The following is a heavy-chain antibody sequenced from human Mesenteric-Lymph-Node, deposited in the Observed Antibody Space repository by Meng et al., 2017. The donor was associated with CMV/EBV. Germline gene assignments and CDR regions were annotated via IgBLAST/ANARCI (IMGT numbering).Heavy chain of an antibody. V-gene: IGHV3-30-3*01. CDR3: ARSYAVFSPASDAFDL. Sequence: GESLKISCAASGFIFSNYAMHWVRQGPGKGLEWVALILYDGTNIHYADSVKGRFTISRDNSKDTLHLQMNSLRAEDTAVYYCARSYAVFSPASDAFDLCGQGTMVTVSS. CDR2: ILYDGTNI. D-gene: IGHD3-9*01. CDR1: GFIFSNYA. J-gene: IGHJ3*01.